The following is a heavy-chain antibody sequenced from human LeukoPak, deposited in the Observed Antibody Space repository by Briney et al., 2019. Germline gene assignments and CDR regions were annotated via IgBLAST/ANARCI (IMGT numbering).Heavy chain of an antibody. Sequence: PRASVKVPCKASGYTFTGYYMHWVRQAPGQGLEWMGWINPNSGGTNYAEKFQGWVTMTRDTSISTAYMELSRLRSDDTAVYYCAVTTTVTTFFDYWGQGTLVTVSS. D-gene: IGHD4-17*01. J-gene: IGHJ4*02. CDR2: INPNSGGT. CDR1: GYTFTGYY. CDR3: AVTTTVTTFFDY. V-gene: IGHV1-2*04.